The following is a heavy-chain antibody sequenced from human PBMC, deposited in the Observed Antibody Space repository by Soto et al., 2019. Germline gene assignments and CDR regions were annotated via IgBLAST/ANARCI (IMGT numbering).Heavy chain of an antibody. CDR2: IYYSGST. CDR3: ARGYSSGWYIDY. D-gene: IGHD6-19*01. Sequence: PSETLSLTCTVSGGSISPYYWSWIRQPPEKGLEWIGYIYYSGSTNYNPSLKSRVTISVDTSKNQFSLKLSSVTAADTAVYYCARGYSSGWYIDYWGQGTLVTVSS. CDR1: GGSISPYY. J-gene: IGHJ4*02. V-gene: IGHV4-59*01.